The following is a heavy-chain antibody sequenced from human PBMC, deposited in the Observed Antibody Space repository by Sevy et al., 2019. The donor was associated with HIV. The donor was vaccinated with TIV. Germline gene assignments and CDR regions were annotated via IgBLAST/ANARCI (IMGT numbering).Heavy chain of an antibody. CDR3: ARDKNTFYYGMDV. D-gene: IGHD2-2*02. CDR1: EFPVSSSY. CDR2: LYSGSKT. J-gene: IGHJ6*02. Sequence: GGSLRLSCAASEFPVSSSYKNWVRQAPGKGLEWVSVLYSGSKTDYADSVKGRFTISRDNSKNTLYLQMNSLRAEDTAVYYCARDKNTFYYGMDVWGQGTTVTVSS. V-gene: IGHV3-53*01.